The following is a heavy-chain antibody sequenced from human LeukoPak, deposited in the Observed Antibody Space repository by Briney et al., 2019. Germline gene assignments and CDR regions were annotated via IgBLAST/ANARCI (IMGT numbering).Heavy chain of an antibody. CDR2: IRYDGSNK. CDR3: ARDPGFSSSWSHY. J-gene: IGHJ4*02. D-gene: IGHD6-13*01. CDR1: EFTFSTYG. Sequence: GGSLRLSCAASEFTFSTYGMHWVRQAPGKGLEWVAFIRYDGSNKYYTDSVKGRFTISRDNSKNSLYLQMNSLRAEDTAVYYCARDPGFSSSWSHYWGQGTLVTVSS. V-gene: IGHV3-30*02.